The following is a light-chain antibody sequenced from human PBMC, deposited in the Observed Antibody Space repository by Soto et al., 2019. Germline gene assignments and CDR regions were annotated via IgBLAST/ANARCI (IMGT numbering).Light chain of an antibody. J-gene: IGLJ2*01. Sequence: NFMLTQPHSVSESPGKTVTISCAASGGNIANNYVQWYQQRPGSAPSVVIYADDQRPSGVPDRFSGSIDSSSNSASLIISGLRTEDEADYYCQSYDATSVVFGGGTKLTVL. CDR2: ADD. CDR1: GGNIANNY. CDR3: QSYDATSVV. V-gene: IGLV6-57*02.